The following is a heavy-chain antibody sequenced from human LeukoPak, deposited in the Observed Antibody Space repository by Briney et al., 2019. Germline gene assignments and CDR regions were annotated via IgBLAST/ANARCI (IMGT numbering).Heavy chain of an antibody. J-gene: IGHJ4*02. V-gene: IGHV1-69*04. D-gene: IGHD5-12*01. CDR3: AREEGKVDIVATFDY. CDR2: IIPILGIA. Sequence: GASVKVSCKASGGTFSSYAISWVRQAPGQGLEWMGRIIPILGIANYAQKFQGRVTITADKSTSTAYMELSSLRSEDTAVYYCAREEGKVDIVATFDYWGQGTLVTVSS. CDR1: GGTFSSYA.